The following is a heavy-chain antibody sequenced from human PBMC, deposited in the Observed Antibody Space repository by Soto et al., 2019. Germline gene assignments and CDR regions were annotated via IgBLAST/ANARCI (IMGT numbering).Heavy chain of an antibody. Sequence: PSETLSLTCTVSGGSISSYYWSWIRQPPGKGLEWIGYIYYSGSTNYNPSLKSRVTISVDTSKNQFSLKLSSVTAADTAVYYCARARPGPFDYWGQGALVTVSS. CDR3: ARARPGPFDY. CDR2: IYYSGST. J-gene: IGHJ4*02. CDR1: GGSISSYY. V-gene: IGHV4-59*12.